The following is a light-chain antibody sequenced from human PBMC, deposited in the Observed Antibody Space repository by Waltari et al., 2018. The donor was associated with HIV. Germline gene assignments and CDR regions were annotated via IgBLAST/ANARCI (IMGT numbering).Light chain of an antibody. J-gene: IGKJ3*01. CDR1: QSRLHSNGYNY. Sequence: DIVMTQSPLSLPVTPGEPASISCRSSQSRLHSNGYNYLDWYLQKPGQSPQLLIYLGSNRASGVPDRFSGSGSGTDFTLKISRVEAEDVGVYYCMQALQTRGFTFGPGTKVDIK. CDR2: LGS. V-gene: IGKV2-28*01. CDR3: MQALQTRGFT.